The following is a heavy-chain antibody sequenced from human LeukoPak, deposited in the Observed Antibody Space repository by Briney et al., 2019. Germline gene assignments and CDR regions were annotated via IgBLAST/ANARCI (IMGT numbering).Heavy chain of an antibody. CDR3: ARVDIVATGEWFDP. CDR1: GASFSGYY. V-gene: IGHV4-34*01. J-gene: IGHJ5*02. Sequence: SETLSLTCAVYGASFSGYYWSWIRQPPGKGLEWIGEINHSGSTNYNPSLKSRVTISVDMSKKQFSLKLSSVTAADTAVYYCARVDIVATGEWFDPWGQGTLVTVSS. CDR2: INHSGST. D-gene: IGHD5-12*01.